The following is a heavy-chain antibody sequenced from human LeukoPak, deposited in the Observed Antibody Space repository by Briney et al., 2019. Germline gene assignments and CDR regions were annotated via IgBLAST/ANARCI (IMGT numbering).Heavy chain of an antibody. Sequence: ASVKVSCKASGYTFTSYYMHWVRQAPGQGLEWMGIINPSGGSTSYAQKFQGRVTMTRDMSTSTVYMELSSLRSEDTAVYYCARDRAVAGIEGAFDIWGQGTLVTVSS. CDR2: INPSGGST. J-gene: IGHJ4*02. CDR1: GYTFTSYY. CDR3: ARDRAVAGIEGAFDI. D-gene: IGHD6-19*01. V-gene: IGHV1-46*01.